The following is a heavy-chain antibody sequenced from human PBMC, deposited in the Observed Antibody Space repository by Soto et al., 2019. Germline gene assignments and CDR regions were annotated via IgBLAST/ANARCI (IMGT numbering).Heavy chain of an antibody. CDR2: ISAYNGNT. J-gene: IGHJ6*02. CDR1: GYTFTSYG. CDR3: ARVVGSQGYCSSTSCYPRYYYYGMDV. V-gene: IGHV1-18*01. D-gene: IGHD2-2*01. Sequence: ASVKVSCKASGYTFTSYGISWVRQAPGQGLEWMGWISAYNGNTNYAQKLQGRVTMTTDTSTSTAYMELRSLRSDDTAVYYCARVVGSQGYCSSTSCYPRYYYYGMDVWGQGTTVTVSS.